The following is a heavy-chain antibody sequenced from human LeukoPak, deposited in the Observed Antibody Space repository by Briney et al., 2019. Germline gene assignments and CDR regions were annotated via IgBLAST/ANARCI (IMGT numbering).Heavy chain of an antibody. CDR1: GGSISTYY. Sequence: PSETLSLTCTVFGGSISTYYWTWIRQPPGKGLEWIGYNHYTGSTNHNPSLKSRVTMSVDTSKNQFSLKLSSVAAADTAVYYCARGRSGGDWFDSWGQGTLVTVSS. J-gene: IGHJ5*01. D-gene: IGHD3-10*01. V-gene: IGHV4-59*01. CDR2: NHYTGST. CDR3: ARGRSGGDWFDS.